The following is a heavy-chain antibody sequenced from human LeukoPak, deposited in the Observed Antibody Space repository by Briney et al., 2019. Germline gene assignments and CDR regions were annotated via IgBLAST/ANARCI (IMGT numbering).Heavy chain of an antibody. V-gene: IGHV4-39*07. CDR1: GGSISSSPYY. CDR3: ARDVYYYDSSGFYRGHFDS. J-gene: IGHJ4*02. D-gene: IGHD3-22*01. CDR2: IYSSGST. Sequence: SETLSLTCTVSGGSISSSPYYWGWIRQPPGKGLEWIGRIYSSGSTNYNPSLKSRVTMSLDTSKNQFSLNLNSVTAADTAVYYCARDVYYYDSSGFYRGHFDSWGQGTLVTVSS.